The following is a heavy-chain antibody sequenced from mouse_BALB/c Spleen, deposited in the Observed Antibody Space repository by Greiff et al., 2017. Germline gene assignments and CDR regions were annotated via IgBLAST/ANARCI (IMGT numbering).Heavy chain of an antibody. V-gene: IGHV5-15*02. D-gene: IGHD4-1*01. CDR3: ARDNGDGAMDY. CDR2: ISNLAYSI. J-gene: IGHJ4*01. CDR1: GFTFSDYG. Sequence: DVHLVESGGGLVQPGGSRKLSCAASGFTFSDYGMAWVRQAPGKGPEWVAFISNLAYSIYYADTVTGRFTISRENAKNTLYLEMSSLRSEDTAMYYCARDNGDGAMDYWGQGTSVTVSS.